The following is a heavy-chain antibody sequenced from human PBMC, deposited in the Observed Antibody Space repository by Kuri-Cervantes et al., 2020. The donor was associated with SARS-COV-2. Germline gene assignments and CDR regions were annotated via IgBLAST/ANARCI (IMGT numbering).Heavy chain of an antibody. CDR2: INSDGSST. CDR3: AREGPGYYYGMDV. V-gene: IGHV3-74*01. Sequence: GESLKISCAASGFTFSSYWMHWVRQAPGKGLVWVSRINSDGSSTSYADSVKGRFTISRHNSKNTLYLQMNSLRAEDTAVYYCAREGPGYYYGMDVWGQGTTVTVSS. CDR1: GFTFSSYW. J-gene: IGHJ6*02.